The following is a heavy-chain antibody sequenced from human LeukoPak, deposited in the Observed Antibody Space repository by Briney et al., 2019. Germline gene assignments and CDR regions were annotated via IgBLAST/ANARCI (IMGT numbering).Heavy chain of an antibody. J-gene: IGHJ6*03. CDR3: ARTSASYYYYMDV. Sequence: SETLSLTCTVSGGFISSYYWSWIRQPPGKGLEWIGYIYFIGSPKYNPSLKSRVTVSLDKSRKQLSLNLTSVTAADTAVYYCARTSASYYYYMDVWGKGTTVTISS. D-gene: IGHD3-3*01. CDR2: IYFIGSP. V-gene: IGHV4-59*01. CDR1: GGFISSYY.